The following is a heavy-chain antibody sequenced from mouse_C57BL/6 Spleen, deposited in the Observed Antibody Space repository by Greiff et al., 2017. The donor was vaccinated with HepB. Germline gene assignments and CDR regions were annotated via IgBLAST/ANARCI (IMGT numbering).Heavy chain of an antibody. Sequence: EVQLQQSGAELVKSGATVKLSCTASGLNIKDTYMHWLKQWPDQGLEWTGRIDPPHGNTKYDPKFPGKATKTTDTSPHTAYLQLSSLTYEDTAVYYCAGMARKWGQGTTITVSS. J-gene: IGHJ2*01. CDR2: IDPPHGNT. CDR1: GLNIKDTY. V-gene: IGHV14-3*02. CDR3: AGMARK.